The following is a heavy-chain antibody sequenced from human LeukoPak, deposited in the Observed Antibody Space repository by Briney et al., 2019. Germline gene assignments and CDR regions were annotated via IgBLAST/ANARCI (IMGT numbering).Heavy chain of an antibody. CDR3: ARAAILGKSWYFDY. D-gene: IGHD7-27*01. V-gene: IGHV4-39*07. Sequence: SETLSLTCTVSGGSISSSSYYWGWIRQPPGKGLEWIGSIYYSGSTYYNPSLKSRVTISVDTSKNQFSLKLSSVTAADTAVYYCARAAILGKSWYFDYWGQGTLVTVSS. J-gene: IGHJ4*02. CDR2: IYYSGST. CDR1: GGSISSSSYY.